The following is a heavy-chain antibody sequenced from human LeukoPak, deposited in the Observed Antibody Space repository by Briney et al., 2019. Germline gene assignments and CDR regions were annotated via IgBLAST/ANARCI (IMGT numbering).Heavy chain of an antibody. Sequence: GGSLRLSCAASGFTFSSYAMSWVRQAPGEGLEWVSAISGSGGSTYYADSVKGRFTISRDNSKNTLYLQMNSLRAEDTAVYYCAKDYCSSTSCSFDYWGQGTLVTVSS. D-gene: IGHD2-2*01. V-gene: IGHV3-23*01. J-gene: IGHJ4*02. CDR2: ISGSGGST. CDR3: AKDYCSSTSCSFDY. CDR1: GFTFSSYA.